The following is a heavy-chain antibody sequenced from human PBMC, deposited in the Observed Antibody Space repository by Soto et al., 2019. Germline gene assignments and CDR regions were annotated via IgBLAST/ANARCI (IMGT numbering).Heavy chain of an antibody. CDR1: GFTFSSFS. CDR3: ARAYCSSPNCFSSAY. D-gene: IGHD2-2*01. V-gene: IGHV3-48*01. CDR2: ISSSSSSI. J-gene: IGHJ4*02. Sequence: PGGSLRLSCAASGFTFSSFSMNWVRQAPGKGLEWVSYISSSSSSIYYADSVKGRFTISRDNSKNTLYLQMNSLRSNDTALYYCARAYCSSPNCFSSAYWGQGTPVTVSS.